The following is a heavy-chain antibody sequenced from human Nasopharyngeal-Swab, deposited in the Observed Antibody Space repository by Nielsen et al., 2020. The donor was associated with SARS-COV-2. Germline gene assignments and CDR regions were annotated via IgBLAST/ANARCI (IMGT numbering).Heavy chain of an antibody. Sequence: GASLKISCAASGFTFSSYWMSWVRQAPGKGLEWVANIKQDGSEKYCVDSVKGRFTISRDNAKNSLYLQMNSLRAEDTAVYYCARDSFSRVGAAGSSHYYYYGMDVWGQGTTVTVSS. J-gene: IGHJ6*02. CDR2: IKQDGSEK. V-gene: IGHV3-7*01. CDR1: GFTFSSYW. D-gene: IGHD6-13*01. CDR3: ARDSFSRVGAAGSSHYYYYGMDV.